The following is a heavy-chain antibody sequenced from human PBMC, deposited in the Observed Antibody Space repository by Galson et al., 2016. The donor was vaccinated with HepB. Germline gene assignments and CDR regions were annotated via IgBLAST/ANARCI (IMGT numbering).Heavy chain of an antibody. V-gene: IGHV4-31*03. Sequence: TLSLTCTVSGASIGSGRYYWSWIRQHPGKGLEWIGHVYSSGSAYHNPALKSRAYISIDTSKNQFSLRLTSVTAADTAFYYCASSGREFVYHYFDLWGRGTLVTVSS. CDR1: GASIGSGRYY. J-gene: IGHJ2*01. CDR3: ASSGREFVYHYFDL. CDR2: VYSSGSA. D-gene: IGHD3-10*01.